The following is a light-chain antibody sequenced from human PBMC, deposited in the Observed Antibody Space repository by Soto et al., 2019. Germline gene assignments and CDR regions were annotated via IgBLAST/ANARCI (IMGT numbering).Light chain of an antibody. J-gene: IGLJ2*01. CDR3: SSYTSNSTLV. V-gene: IGLV2-14*01. Sequence: QSVLTQPASVSGSPGQSITIPCTGNRRDVGGYNYVSWYQQHPGKAPKLMIYEVSNRPSGVSNRFSGSKSGNTASLTISGLQAEDEADYYCSSYTSNSTLVFGGGTKLTVL. CDR1: RRDVGGYNY. CDR2: EVS.